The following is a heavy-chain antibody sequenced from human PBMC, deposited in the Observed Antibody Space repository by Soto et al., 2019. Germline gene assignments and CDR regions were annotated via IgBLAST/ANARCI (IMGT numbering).Heavy chain of an antibody. CDR1: GGSFSGYY. Sequence: QVQLQQWGAGLLKPSETLSLTCAVYGGSFSGYYWSWIRQPPGKGLEWIGEINHSVSTNYNPFLKSRVTISVDTYKNQFSLKLSSVTAADTAVYYCARGLAVAGSAANFDYWGQGTLVTVSS. CDR3: ARGLAVAGSAANFDY. V-gene: IGHV4-34*01. D-gene: IGHD6-19*01. J-gene: IGHJ4*02. CDR2: INHSVST.